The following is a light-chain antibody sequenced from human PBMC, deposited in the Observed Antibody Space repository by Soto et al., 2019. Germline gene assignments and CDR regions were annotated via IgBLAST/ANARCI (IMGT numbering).Light chain of an antibody. J-gene: IGKJ4*01. CDR3: QQSYTTPLT. CDR2: AAS. CDR1: QYISDF. V-gene: IGKV1-39*01. Sequence: DIQMTQSPSSLSASVGGRVTITCRASQYISDFLNWYQQKPGKAPVILIYAASTLQSGVPSRFNGGGSETNFTLIISSLQPEDFATYYCQQSYTTPLTFGGGTKVDIK.